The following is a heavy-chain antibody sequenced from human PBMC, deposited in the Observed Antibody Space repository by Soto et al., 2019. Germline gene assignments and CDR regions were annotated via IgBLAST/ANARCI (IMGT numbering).Heavy chain of an antibody. CDR1: GGTFSSYT. V-gene: IGHV1-69*08. Sequence: QVQLVQSGAEVKKPGSSVKVSCKASGGTFSSYTISWVRQAPGQGLEWMGRIIPILGIANYAQKFQGRVTXTXXKSTSTAYMELSSLRSEDTAVYYCARDLNGDYVGYWGQGTLVTVSS. CDR3: ARDLNGDYVGY. D-gene: IGHD4-17*01. J-gene: IGHJ4*02. CDR2: IIPILGIA.